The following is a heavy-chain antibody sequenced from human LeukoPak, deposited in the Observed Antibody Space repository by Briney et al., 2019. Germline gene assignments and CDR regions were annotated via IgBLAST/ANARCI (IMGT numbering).Heavy chain of an antibody. D-gene: IGHD3-22*01. CDR3: ASPSYYDSSGHYRFDY. J-gene: IGHJ4*02. V-gene: IGHV1-3*01. CDR1: GYTFTSYA. Sequence: ASVNVSCKASGYTFTSYAMHWVRQAPGQRLEWMGWINAGNGNTKYSQKFQGRVTITRDTSASTAYMDLSSLRSEDTAVYYCASPSYYDSSGHYRFDYWGQGTLVTVSS. CDR2: INAGNGNT.